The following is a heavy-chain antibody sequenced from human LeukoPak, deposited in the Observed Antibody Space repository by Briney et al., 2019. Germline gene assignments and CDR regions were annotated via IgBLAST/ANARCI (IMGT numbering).Heavy chain of an antibody. V-gene: IGHV3-23*01. CDR2: ISGSASST. D-gene: IGHD3-16*02. J-gene: IGHJ4*02. CDR1: GFTFSNYA. CDR3: ARDFYDYVWGSYRYSMSGDY. Sequence: GGSLRLSCAASGFTFSNYAMSWVRQAPGKGLEWVSAISGSASSTYHADSVKGRFTISRDNSKNTLYLQMNSLRAEDTAVYYCARDFYDYVWGSYRYSMSGDYWGQGTLVTVSS.